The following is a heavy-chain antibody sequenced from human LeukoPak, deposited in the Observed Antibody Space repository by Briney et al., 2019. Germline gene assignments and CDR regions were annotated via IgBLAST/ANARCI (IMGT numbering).Heavy chain of an antibody. Sequence: SQTLSLTCAISGDSVSSNSAAWNWIRQSPSRGLEWLGRTYYRSKWYNDYAVSVKSRITINPDTSKSQFSLQLNSVTPEDTAVYYCARELLWFGVMSYFDYWGQGTLVTVSS. D-gene: IGHD3-10*01. CDR1: GDSVSSNSAA. J-gene: IGHJ4*02. V-gene: IGHV6-1*01. CDR3: ARELLWFGVMSYFDY. CDR2: TYYRSKWYN.